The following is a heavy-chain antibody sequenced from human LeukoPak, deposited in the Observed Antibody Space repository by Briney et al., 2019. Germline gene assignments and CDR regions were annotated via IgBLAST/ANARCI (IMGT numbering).Heavy chain of an antibody. CDR2: IYYSGST. V-gene: IGHV4-39*01. Sequence: PSETLSLTCTVSGGSISSSSYYWGWIRQPPGKGLEWIGSIYYSGSTHYNPSLKSRVTISVDTSKNQFSLKLSSVTAADTAVYYCARHPLYGSGSHFPKWSNAFDIWGQGTMVTVSS. CDR3: ARHPLYGSGSHFPKWSNAFDI. CDR1: GGSISSSSYY. D-gene: IGHD3-10*01. J-gene: IGHJ3*02.